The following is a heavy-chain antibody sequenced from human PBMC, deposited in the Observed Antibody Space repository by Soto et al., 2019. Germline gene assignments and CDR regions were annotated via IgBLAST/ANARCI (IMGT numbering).Heavy chain of an antibody. V-gene: IGHV4-38-2*01. Sequence: LTCAVSGYSISSGYYWGWIRQPPGKGLEWIGTIYHSGSTYYNPSLKSRVTISIDTSKNQFSLKLTSVTAADTAMYYCARGPYSNPYDNWGQGTLVTVSS. J-gene: IGHJ4*02. CDR2: IYHSGST. D-gene: IGHD4-4*01. CDR1: GYSISSGYY. CDR3: ARGPYSNPYDN.